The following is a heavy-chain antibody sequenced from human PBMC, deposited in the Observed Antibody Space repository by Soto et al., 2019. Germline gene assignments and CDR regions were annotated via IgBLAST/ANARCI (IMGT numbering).Heavy chain of an antibody. J-gene: IGHJ5*02. CDR2: INAGNGNT. CDR3: ARAISGYVT. V-gene: IGHV1-3*01. CDR1: GITFSTYA. Sequence: QVKLVQSGAEVKKPGASVKVSCKASGITFSTYAIHWVRQAPGQRLEWMGWINAGNGNTRYSQKFQGRVTLTRDTSASTAYMDLSSLRSEDTAIYYCARAISGYVTWGQGTLVTVSS. D-gene: IGHD5-12*01.